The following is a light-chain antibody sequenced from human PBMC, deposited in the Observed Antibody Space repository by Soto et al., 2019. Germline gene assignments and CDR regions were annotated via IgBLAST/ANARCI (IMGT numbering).Light chain of an antibody. CDR2: RAS. V-gene: IGKV3-20*01. CDR3: QQYNNWLSIT. J-gene: IGKJ5*01. CDR1: QSIDSSY. Sequence: EIVLTQSPGTLSLSPGERATLSCRASQSIDSSYLAWYQHKPGQAPRLLIYRASSRATGIPDRFSGSGSGTDFTLTISRLEPEDFAVYYCQQYNNWLSITFGQGTRLEIK.